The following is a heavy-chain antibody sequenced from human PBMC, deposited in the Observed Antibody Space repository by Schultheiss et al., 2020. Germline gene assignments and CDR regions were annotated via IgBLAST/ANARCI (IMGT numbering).Heavy chain of an antibody. CDR3: AKVYSGGGWKDAFDM. D-gene: IGHD5-12*01. J-gene: IGHJ3*02. V-gene: IGHV3-30*18. CDR2: ISYDGSNK. CDR1: GFTFSSYG. Sequence: GGSLRLSCAASGFTFSSYGMHWVRQAPGKGLEWVAVISYDGSNKYYADSVKGRFTISRDNSKNSLYLQMNSLRAEDTALYYCAKVYSGGGWKDAFDMWGQGTMVTVSS.